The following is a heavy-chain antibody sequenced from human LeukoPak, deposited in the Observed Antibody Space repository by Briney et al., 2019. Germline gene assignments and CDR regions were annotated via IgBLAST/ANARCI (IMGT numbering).Heavy chain of an antibody. CDR3: AKEGIYYGWGFDY. D-gene: IGHD3-10*01. Sequence: GGSLRLSCAASGFTFSSYGMSWVRHAPGKGLERVSAISGSGGSTYYTDSVRGGFTISTDNSKNTQYLQMNSLKAVDTAESYCAKEGIYYGWGFDYWGQGTLVTVSS. CDR2: ISGSGGST. V-gene: IGHV3-23*01. J-gene: IGHJ4*02. CDR1: GFTFSSYG.